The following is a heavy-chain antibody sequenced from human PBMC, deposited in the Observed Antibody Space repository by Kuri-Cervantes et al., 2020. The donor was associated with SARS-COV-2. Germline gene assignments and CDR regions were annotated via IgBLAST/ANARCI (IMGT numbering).Heavy chain of an antibody. CDR3: VHRLYDSSPFDP. J-gene: IGHJ5*02. Sequence: SGPTLVKPTETLTLTCTVSGFSLSNDRMGMTWIRQPPGKALEWLAHIFSNDEKSYSTSLKSRLTITKDTSKNQVVLTMTNMDPVDTATYYCVHRLYDSSPFDPWGQGTLVTVSS. CDR1: GFSLSNDRMG. D-gene: IGHD3-22*01. V-gene: IGHV2-26*01. CDR2: IFSNDEK.